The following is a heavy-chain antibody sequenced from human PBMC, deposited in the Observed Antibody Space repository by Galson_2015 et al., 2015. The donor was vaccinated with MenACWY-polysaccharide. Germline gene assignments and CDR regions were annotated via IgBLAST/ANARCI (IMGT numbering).Heavy chain of an antibody. Sequence: CAISGDSVSSHTAAWNWIRQSPSRGLESLGRTYYRSNWSSDYALSVRGRITINADTSKNQFSLQLNSVTPEDTAVYYCVRGGAATSLQSDPWRQGSLAAAAS. CDR2: TYYRSNWSS. CDR3: VRGGAATSLQSDP. D-gene: IGHD2-15*01. V-gene: IGHV6-1*01. CDR1: GDSVSSHTAA. J-gene: IGHJ5*02.